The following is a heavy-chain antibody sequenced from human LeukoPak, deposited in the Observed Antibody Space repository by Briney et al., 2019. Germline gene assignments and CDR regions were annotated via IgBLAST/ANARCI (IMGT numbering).Heavy chain of an antibody. V-gene: IGHV3-23*01. CDR1: GFTFSRYA. D-gene: IGHD6-6*01. CDR3: AKDRGDVGSSGRLEY. J-gene: IGHJ4*02. CDR2: SSGSGGTT. Sequence: PGGSLRLSCVASGFTFSRYAMSWVRQAPGKRLEWVSVSSGSGGTTYYADSVKGRFTISRDNSKNTLFLQMNSLTDEDTAVYYCAKDRGDVGSSGRLEYWGQGTLVTVPS.